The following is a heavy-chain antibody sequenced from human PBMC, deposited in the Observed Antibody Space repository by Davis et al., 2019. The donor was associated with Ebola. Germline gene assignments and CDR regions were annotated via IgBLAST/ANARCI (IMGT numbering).Heavy chain of an antibody. J-gene: IGHJ5*02. CDR1: GGAISSYQ. Sequence: SETLSLTCTVSGGAISSYQWNWIRQPPGKGLEWIGYVSYSGSTNYNPSLKSRVAISVDTSKNQFSLKLSSVTAADTAVYYCARHAYDFWSGYYPNWFDPWGQGTLVTVSS. V-gene: IGHV4-59*08. CDR2: VSYSGST. CDR3: ARHAYDFWSGYYPNWFDP. D-gene: IGHD3-3*01.